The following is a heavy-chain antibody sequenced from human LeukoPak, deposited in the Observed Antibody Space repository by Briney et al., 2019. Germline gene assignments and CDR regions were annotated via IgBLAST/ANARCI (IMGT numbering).Heavy chain of an antibody. V-gene: IGHV4-39*01. CDR1: GGSISSSSYY. CDR2: IYYSGST. D-gene: IGHD6-19*01. CDR3: ARLRGQWLASVFDY. Sequence: PSETLSLTCTVSGGSISSSSYYWGWIRQPPGKGLGWVGSIYYSGSTYYNPSLKSRVTISVDTSKNQFSLKLSSVTAADTAVYYCARLRGQWLASVFDYWGQGTLVTVPS. J-gene: IGHJ4*02.